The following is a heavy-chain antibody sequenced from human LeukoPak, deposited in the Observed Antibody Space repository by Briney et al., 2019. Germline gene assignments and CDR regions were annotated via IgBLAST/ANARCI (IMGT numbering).Heavy chain of an antibody. D-gene: IGHD4-17*01. Sequence: GGSLRLSCAASGFSFISYGMHWVRQAPGKGLEWVGVISDDGRNKKYADSVKGRFTISRDNSKDTLYLQMNSLRDEDTAVYYCARRPSDYGDYVTYFDYWGQGTLVTVSS. CDR1: GFSFISYG. V-gene: IGHV3-30*03. J-gene: IGHJ4*02. CDR3: ARRPSDYGDYVTYFDY. CDR2: ISDDGRNK.